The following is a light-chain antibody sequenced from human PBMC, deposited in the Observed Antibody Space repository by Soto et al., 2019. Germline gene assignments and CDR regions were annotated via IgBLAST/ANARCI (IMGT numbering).Light chain of an antibody. CDR1: SSDVGGYNY. V-gene: IGLV2-8*01. J-gene: IGLJ1*01. CDR2: EVS. Sequence: QSVLTQPPSASGSPGQSVTISCTGTSSDVGGYNYVSWYQQHPGKAHKLMIYEVSKRPSGVPDRFSGSKSGNTASLTVSGLQAEDEADYYCISYAGSNNLYVFGTGTKVTVL. CDR3: ISYAGSNNLYV.